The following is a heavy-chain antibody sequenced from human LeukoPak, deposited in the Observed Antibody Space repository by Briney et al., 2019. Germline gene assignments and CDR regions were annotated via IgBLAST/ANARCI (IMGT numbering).Heavy chain of an antibody. V-gene: IGHV3-53*04. CDR2: IYSGGIT. Sequence: GGSLRLPCAASGFSVSDNYMNWVRQAPGKGLEWVSIIYSGGITYYADSVRGRFTLSRHNSENTLYLQMNSLRAEDTAVYYCARARGSHDALDIWGQGTMVTVSS. J-gene: IGHJ3*02. D-gene: IGHD5-12*01. CDR3: ARARGSHDALDI. CDR1: GFSVSDNY.